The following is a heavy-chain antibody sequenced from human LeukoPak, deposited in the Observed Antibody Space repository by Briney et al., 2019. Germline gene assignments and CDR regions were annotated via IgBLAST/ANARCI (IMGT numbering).Heavy chain of an antibody. Sequence: PGGSLRLSCAASGFTFSSYAMSWVRQAPGKGLEWVSAISGSGGSTYYADSVKGRFTISRDNSKNTLYLQMNSLRAEDTAVYYCAKCPTYYYDSSGYGVGVLFDYWGQGTLVTVSS. V-gene: IGHV3-23*01. CDR3: AKCPTYYYDSSGYGVGVLFDY. CDR2: ISGSGGST. D-gene: IGHD3-22*01. J-gene: IGHJ4*02. CDR1: GFTFSSYA.